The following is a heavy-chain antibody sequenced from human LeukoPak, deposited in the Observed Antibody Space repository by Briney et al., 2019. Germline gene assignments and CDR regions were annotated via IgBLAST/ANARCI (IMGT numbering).Heavy chain of an antibody. V-gene: IGHV3-23*01. J-gene: IGHJ6*02. CDR3: ARGGESYYYYYGMDV. CDR2: ISDSGGNT. Sequence: GGSLRLSCAASGFTFRSYAMSWVRQAPGKGLEWVSAISDSGGNTYYADSVKGRFTISRDNAKNSLYLQMNSLRAEDTAVYYCARGGESYYYYYGMDVWGQGTTVTVSS. CDR1: GFTFRSYA. D-gene: IGHD3-16*01.